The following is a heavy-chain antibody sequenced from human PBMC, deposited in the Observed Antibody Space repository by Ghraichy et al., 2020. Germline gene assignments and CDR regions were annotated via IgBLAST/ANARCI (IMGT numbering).Heavy chain of an antibody. CDR1: GYTFTSYG. V-gene: IGHV1-18*01. J-gene: IGHJ4*02. Sequence: ASVKVSCKASGYTFTSYGISWVRQAPGQGLEWMGWISAYNGNTNYAQKLQGRVTMTTDTSTSTAYMELRSLRSDDTAVYYCAREVGGIGPLSRPFDYWGQGTLVTVSS. CDR2: ISAYNGNT. D-gene: IGHD1-26*01. CDR3: AREVGGIGPLSRPFDY.